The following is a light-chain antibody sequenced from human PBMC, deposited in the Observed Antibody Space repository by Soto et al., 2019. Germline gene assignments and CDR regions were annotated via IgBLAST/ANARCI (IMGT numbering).Light chain of an antibody. Sequence: EIVLTQSPATLSLSPGERATLSCRASQNLDNYLAWFQQKPGQPPRLLIYDTSNRTSGIPARFSGSWSETDFTLTICSLEPEDFAVYYCQQRRDWPLTFGGGTKVEIK. CDR3: QQRRDWPLT. J-gene: IGKJ4*01. CDR1: QNLDNY. V-gene: IGKV3-11*01. CDR2: DTS.